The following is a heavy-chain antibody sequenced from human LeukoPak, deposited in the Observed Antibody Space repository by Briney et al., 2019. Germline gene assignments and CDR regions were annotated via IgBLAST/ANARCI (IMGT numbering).Heavy chain of an antibody. J-gene: IGHJ4*02. CDR1: GFTFSSYS. D-gene: IGHD3-3*01. CDR3: ARVATFGVVIGFDY. CDR2: ISSSSSYI. V-gene: IGHV3-21*01. Sequence: PGGSLRLSCAASGFTFSSYSMNWVRQAPGKGLEWVSSISSSSSYIYSADEVKGRFTISRDNAKNPLYLQMKSLRAEDTAVYYCARVATFGVVIGFDYWGQGTLVTVSS.